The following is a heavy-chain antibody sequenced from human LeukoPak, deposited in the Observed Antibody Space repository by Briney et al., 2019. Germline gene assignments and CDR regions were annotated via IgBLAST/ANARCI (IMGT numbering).Heavy chain of an antibody. J-gene: IGHJ6*03. Sequence: SETLSLTCTVSGGSISSYYWSWIRQPPGKGLGWDGYIYYSGSTNYNPSLKSRVTISVDTSKNQFSLKLSSVTAADTAVYYCARDNWVGATSGGPHYYYYMDVWGKGTTVTVSS. CDR3: ARDNWVGATSGGPHYYYYMDV. CDR1: GGSISSYY. D-gene: IGHD1-26*01. V-gene: IGHV4-59*01. CDR2: IYYSGST.